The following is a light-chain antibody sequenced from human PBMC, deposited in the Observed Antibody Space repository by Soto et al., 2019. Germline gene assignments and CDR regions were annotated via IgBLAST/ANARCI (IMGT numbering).Light chain of an antibody. CDR2: SNN. V-gene: IGLV1-44*01. Sequence: QSVLTQPPSASGTPGQRVTISCSGSSSNIGSNTVNWYQQLPGTAPKLLIYSNNQRPSGVPDRFSGSKSGTSASLAISGLQSEDEADYYSAACDDTLYVFGNVTKLTDL. J-gene: IGLJ1*01. CDR1: SSNIGSNT. CDR3: AACDDTLYV.